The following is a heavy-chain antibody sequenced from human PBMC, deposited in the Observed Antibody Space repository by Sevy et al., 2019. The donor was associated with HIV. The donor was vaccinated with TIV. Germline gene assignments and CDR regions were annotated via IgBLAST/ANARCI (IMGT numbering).Heavy chain of an antibody. CDR2: ISGSGGST. CDR3: AKERIKVDTAMGYIDY. Sequence: GGSLRLSCAASGFTFSSYAMRWVRQAPGKGLEWVSSISGSGGSTYYADSVKGRFTITRDNSTNTLYLQMNSLRAEDTAVYYCAKERIKVDTAMGYIDYWGQGTLVTVSS. V-gene: IGHV3-23*01. D-gene: IGHD5-18*01. CDR1: GFTFSSYA. J-gene: IGHJ4*01.